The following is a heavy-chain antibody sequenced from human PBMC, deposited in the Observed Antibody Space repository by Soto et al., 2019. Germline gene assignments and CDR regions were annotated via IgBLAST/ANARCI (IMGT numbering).Heavy chain of an antibody. CDR3: AREIYDSSGYHFDY. CDR2: ISYDGSNK. J-gene: IGHJ4*02. Sequence: GGSLRLSCAASGFTFSSYAMHWVRQAPGKGLEWVAVISYDGSNKYYADSVKGRFTISRDNSKNTLYLQMNSLRAEDTAVYYCAREIYDSSGYHFDYWGQGTLVTVSS. CDR1: GFTFSSYA. D-gene: IGHD3-22*01. V-gene: IGHV3-30-3*01.